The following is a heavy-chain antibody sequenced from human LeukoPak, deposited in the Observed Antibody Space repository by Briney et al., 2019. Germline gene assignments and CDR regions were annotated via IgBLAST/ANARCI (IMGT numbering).Heavy chain of an antibody. CDR3: ARDGYYDSSARFDY. CDR1: GFTFSSYW. D-gene: IGHD3-22*01. V-gene: IGHV3-48*04. Sequence: GGSLRLSCAASGFTFSSYWMHWVRQAPGKGLEWVSYISSSGSTIYYADSVKGRFTISRDNARNSLYLQMNSLRAEDTAVYYCARDGYYDSSARFDYWGQGTLVTVSS. CDR2: ISSSGSTI. J-gene: IGHJ4*02.